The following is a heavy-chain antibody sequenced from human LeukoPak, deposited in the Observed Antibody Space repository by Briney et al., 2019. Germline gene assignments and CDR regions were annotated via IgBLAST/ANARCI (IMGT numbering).Heavy chain of an antibody. CDR3: AKVRGYSYGRHFDY. CDR2: ISGSGGST. CDR1: GFTFSSYA. J-gene: IGHJ4*02. V-gene: IGHV3-23*01. Sequence: GGSLRLSCAASGFTFSSYAMSWVRQAPGKVLEWVSAISGSGGSTYYADSVKGRFTISRDNSKNTLYLQMNSLRAEDTAVYYCAKVRGYSYGRHFDYWGQGTLVTVSS. D-gene: IGHD5-18*01.